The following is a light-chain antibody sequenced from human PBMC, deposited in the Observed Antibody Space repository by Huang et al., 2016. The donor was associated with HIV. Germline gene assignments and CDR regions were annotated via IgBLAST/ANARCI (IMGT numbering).Light chain of an antibody. Sequence: EIVLTQSPGTMSLSPGERATLSCRSSQSIYYNYLAWYRQNPGQAPRLLIYAASIRATGIPDRFSGSGSGTDFTLTISRREPEDFAVYYCQQYGSSPPTFGQGTRVEIK. CDR1: QSIYYNY. CDR2: AAS. CDR3: QQYGSSPPT. V-gene: IGKV3-20*01. J-gene: IGKJ1*01.